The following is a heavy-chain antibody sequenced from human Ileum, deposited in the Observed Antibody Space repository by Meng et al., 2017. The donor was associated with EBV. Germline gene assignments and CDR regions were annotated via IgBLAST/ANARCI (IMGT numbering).Heavy chain of an antibody. V-gene: IGHV1-3*01. CDR2: INPGSGNT. J-gene: IGHJ4*02. CDR3: ARDGGFSVGATKYDY. Sequence: QVPLVQTGDEVKMPGASIKPPCKASGYTFPGYAIHWVRQATGQRLGWMGWINPGSGNTKYSQKFQGRVTITRDTSATTVYMDLSSLRSEDTAVFYCARDGGFSVGATKYDYWGQGALVTVSS. CDR1: GYTFPGYA. D-gene: IGHD1-26*01.